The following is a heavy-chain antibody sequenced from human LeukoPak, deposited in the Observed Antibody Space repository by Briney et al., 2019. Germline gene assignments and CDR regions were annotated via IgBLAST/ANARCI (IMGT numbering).Heavy chain of an antibody. CDR2: IIPIFGTA. J-gene: IGHJ5*02. D-gene: IGHD2-2*01. V-gene: IGHV1-69*13. CDR1: GGTFSSYA. CDR3: ARDIRDCSSTSCYNWFDP. Sequence: PVKVSCKASGGTFSSYAISWVRQAPGQGLEWMGGIIPIFGTANYAQKFQGRVTITADESTSTAYMELSSLRSEDTAVYYCARDIRDCSSTSCYNWFDPWGQGTLVTVSS.